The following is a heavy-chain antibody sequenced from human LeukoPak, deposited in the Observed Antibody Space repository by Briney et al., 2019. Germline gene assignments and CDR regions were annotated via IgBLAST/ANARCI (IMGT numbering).Heavy chain of an antibody. D-gene: IGHD6-19*01. CDR1: GFTFSRYS. CDR2: ISSSSNYV. CDR3: ARAVAGPAGEYYFDY. Sequence: GGSLRLSCAASGFTFSRYSMNWVRQAPGKGLEWVSSISSSSNYVYYADSLKVRFSISRDNARNSLFLQMNSLRAEDTAVYYCARAVAGPAGEYYFDYWGQGTLVTVSS. J-gene: IGHJ4*02. V-gene: IGHV3-21*01.